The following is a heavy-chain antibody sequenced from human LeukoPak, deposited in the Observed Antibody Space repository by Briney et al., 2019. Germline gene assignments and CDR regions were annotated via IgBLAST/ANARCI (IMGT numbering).Heavy chain of an antibody. J-gene: IGHJ5*02. CDR1: GSTFSSYW. CDR3: ARGPPLFDP. Sequence: HPGGSLRLACAPSGSTFSSYWTSSVRQAPGKRLEWVANIKQDGSVKYYVDSVKGRFTISRDNAKNSLYLQMNSLRAEDTGVYYCARGPPLFDPWGQGTLVAVSS. V-gene: IGHV3-7*01. CDR2: IKQDGSVK.